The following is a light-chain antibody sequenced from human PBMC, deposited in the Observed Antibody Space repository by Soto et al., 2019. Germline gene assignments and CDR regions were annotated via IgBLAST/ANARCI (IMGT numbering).Light chain of an antibody. V-gene: IGLV2-14*01. CDR1: SSDVGDYNY. CDR2: EVS. Sequence: QSALTQPASVSGSPGQSITISCTGTSSDVGDYNYVSWYQQHPGKAPKLMIYEVSNRPSGVSNRFSGSKSGNTASLTISGLQTEDEADYYCSSYTTSSTLVFGGGTQLTVL. CDR3: SSYTTSSTLV. J-gene: IGLJ2*01.